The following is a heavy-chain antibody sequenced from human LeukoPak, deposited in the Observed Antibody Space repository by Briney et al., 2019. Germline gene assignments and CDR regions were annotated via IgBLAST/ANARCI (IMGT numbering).Heavy chain of an antibody. CDR3: ASGGSSGYYSDY. V-gene: IGHV1-46*01. J-gene: IGHJ4*02. CDR2: INPRGTAT. CDR1: GYSFTSHY. D-gene: IGHD3-22*01. Sequence: ASVKVSCKASGYSFTSHYMHWVRQAPGQGLAWMGLINPRGTATRYAESFQGRLTLTRDLSTSTDYMELSSLRSDDTAVYYCASGGSSGYYSDYWGQGTLVTVSS.